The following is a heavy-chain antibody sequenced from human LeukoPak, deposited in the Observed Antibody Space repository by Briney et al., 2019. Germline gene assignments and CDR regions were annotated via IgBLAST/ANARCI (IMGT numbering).Heavy chain of an antibody. Sequence: PSETLSLTCVVSGGSISSTSYYWGWIRQPPGKGLEWIGSIYYSGSTYYSPSLKSRVTISVDTSKNQFSLKLRSVTAADTAVYYCARGGGLGAYYYYMDVWGKGTTVTISS. J-gene: IGHJ6*03. V-gene: IGHV4-39*07. D-gene: IGHD1-26*01. CDR1: GGSISSTSYY. CDR2: IYYSGST. CDR3: ARGGGLGAYYYYMDV.